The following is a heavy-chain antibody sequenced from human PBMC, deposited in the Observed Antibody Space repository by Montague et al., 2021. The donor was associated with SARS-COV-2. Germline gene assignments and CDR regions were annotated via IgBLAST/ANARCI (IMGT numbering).Heavy chain of an antibody. CDR1: GGAISSYY. J-gene: IGHJ4*02. D-gene: IGHD3-22*01. CDR2: IYYSGST. Sequence: SETLSLTCTVSGGAISSYYWSWIRQPPGKGLEWIGYIYYSGSTNYNPSLKSRVTISVDTSKNPFSLKLSSVTAADTAVYYCARDSHYYDSSGHFDYWGQGTLVTVSS. CDR3: ARDSHYYDSSGHFDY. V-gene: IGHV4-59*13.